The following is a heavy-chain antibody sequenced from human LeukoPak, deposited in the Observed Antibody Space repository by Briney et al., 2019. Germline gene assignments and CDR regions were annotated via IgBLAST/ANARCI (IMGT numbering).Heavy chain of an antibody. Sequence: ASVKVSCKASGYTFTSYGISWVRQAPGQGPEWMGWISAYNGNTNSAQQLQGRVTMTPDTSTSTAYLEMRSLRPDDTAVYYCARDRPRYPPDYWGQGTLVTVSS. J-gene: IGHJ4*02. CDR1: GYTFTSYG. CDR2: ISAYNGNT. V-gene: IGHV1-18*01. CDR3: ARDRPRYPPDY. D-gene: IGHD3-9*01.